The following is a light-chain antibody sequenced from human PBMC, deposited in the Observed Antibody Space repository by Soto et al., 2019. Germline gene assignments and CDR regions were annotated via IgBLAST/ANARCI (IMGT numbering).Light chain of an antibody. Sequence: DIQMTQSPSSLSASVGDRVTITCRASQSIRHNVNWYQQKPGKAPKFLIYVASTLQSGVPSRFSGSGSGTDFTLSISSLQPEDFATYYCQQSYSPPYNFGPGTKLEIK. CDR3: QQSYSPPYN. V-gene: IGKV1-39*01. CDR2: VAS. J-gene: IGKJ2*01. CDR1: QSIRHN.